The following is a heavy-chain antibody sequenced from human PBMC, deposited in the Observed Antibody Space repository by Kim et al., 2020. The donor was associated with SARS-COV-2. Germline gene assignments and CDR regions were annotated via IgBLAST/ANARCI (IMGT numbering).Heavy chain of an antibody. CDR3: AKDPGSSSWYPNYFDY. D-gene: IGHD6-13*01. V-gene: IGHV3-23*01. Sequence: SVKGRFTISRDNSKNTLYLQMNSLRAEDTAVYYCAKDPGSSSWYPNYFDYWGQGTLVTVSS. J-gene: IGHJ4*02.